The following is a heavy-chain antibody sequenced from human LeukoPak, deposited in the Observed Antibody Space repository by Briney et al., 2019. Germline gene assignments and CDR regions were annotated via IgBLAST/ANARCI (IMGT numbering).Heavy chain of an antibody. CDR1: GGSFSGYY. V-gene: IGHV4-34*01. Sequence: LETLSLTCAVYGGSFSGYYWSWIRQPPGKGLEWIGEINHSGSTNYNPSLKSRVTISVDTSKNQFSLKLSSVTAADTAVYYCARVRMVYAPNFDYWGQGTLVTVSS. CDR2: INHSGST. D-gene: IGHD2-8*01. CDR3: ARVRMVYAPNFDY. J-gene: IGHJ4*02.